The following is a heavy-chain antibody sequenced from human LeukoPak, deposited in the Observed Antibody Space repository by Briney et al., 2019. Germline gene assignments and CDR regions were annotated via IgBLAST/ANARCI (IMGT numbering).Heavy chain of an antibody. V-gene: IGHV3-13*01. CDR2: IGTAGDT. CDR1: GFTFSSYD. D-gene: IGHD2-21*02. J-gene: IGHJ4*02. Sequence: PGGSLRLSCAASGFTFSSYDMPWVRQATGKGLEWVSAIGTAGDTYYPGSVKGRFTISRENAKNSLYLQMNSLRAGDTAVYYCARGNGGNSHFDYWGQGTLVTVPS. CDR3: ARGNGGNSHFDY.